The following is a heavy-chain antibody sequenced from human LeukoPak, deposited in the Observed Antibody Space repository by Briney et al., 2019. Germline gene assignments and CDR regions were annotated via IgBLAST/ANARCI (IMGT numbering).Heavy chain of an antibody. CDR3: ARDRGGVQFDY. CDR2: ISGSGGST. Sequence: GGTLRLSCAASGFTFSSYGMSWVRQAPGKGLEWVSAISGSGGSTYYADSVKGRFTISRDNSKNTLYLQMNSLRAEDTAVYYCARDRGGVQFDYWGQGTLVTVSS. CDR1: GFTFSSYG. J-gene: IGHJ4*02. V-gene: IGHV3-23*01. D-gene: IGHD2-8*02.